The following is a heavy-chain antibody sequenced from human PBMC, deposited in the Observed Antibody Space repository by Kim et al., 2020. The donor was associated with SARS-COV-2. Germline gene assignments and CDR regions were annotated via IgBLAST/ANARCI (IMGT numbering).Heavy chain of an antibody. V-gene: IGHV4-28*01. J-gene: IGHJ4*02. Sequence: FYKPSLKSRVTMSVDTSKNQFSLKLSSVTAVDTAVYYCARYDSSIGYFDYWGQGTLVTVSS. CDR3: ARYDSSIGYFDY. D-gene: IGHD3-22*01.